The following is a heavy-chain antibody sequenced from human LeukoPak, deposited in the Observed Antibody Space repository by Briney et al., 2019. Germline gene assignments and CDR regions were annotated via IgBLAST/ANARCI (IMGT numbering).Heavy chain of an antibody. CDR2: ISSTSSAI. Sequence: PGGSLRLSCAASGFTFGSYSMNWVRQAPGKGLEWLSYISSTSSAIYYADSLKGRFTISRDNAKNSLYLQMDSLRAGDTAVYYCARVIGSYGDSAYWGQGTLVTVSS. J-gene: IGHJ4*02. CDR3: ARVIGSYGDSAY. V-gene: IGHV3-48*04. CDR1: GFTFGSYS. D-gene: IGHD3-16*01.